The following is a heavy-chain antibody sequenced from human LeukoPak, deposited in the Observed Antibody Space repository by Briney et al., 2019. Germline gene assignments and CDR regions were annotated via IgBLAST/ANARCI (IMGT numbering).Heavy chain of an antibody. Sequence: PSETLSLTCTVSGGSISSSSYYWSWIRQPPGKGLEWIGEINHSGSTNYNPSLKSRVTISVDTSKNQFSLKLSSVTAADTAVYYCARAPYGPPPNYFDYWGQGTLVTVSS. D-gene: IGHD4-17*01. CDR2: INHSGST. CDR3: ARAPYGPPPNYFDY. CDR1: GGSISSSSYY. V-gene: IGHV4-39*07. J-gene: IGHJ4*02.